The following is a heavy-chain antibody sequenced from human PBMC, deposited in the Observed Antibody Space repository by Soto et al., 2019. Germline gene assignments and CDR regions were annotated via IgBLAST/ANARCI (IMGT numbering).Heavy chain of an antibody. D-gene: IGHD5-12*01. CDR2: INPNSGDT. CDR3: ARERGGATATLDYYYFYMDV. CDR1: GYTFSDYY. J-gene: IGHJ6*03. V-gene: IGHV1-2*06. Sequence: QVQLVQSGAEVKKPGASVTVSCKASGYTFSDYYLHWVRQAPGQGPEWMGRINPNSGDTKFSKKFQGRVTMNKDTAVRTAFMELNWLKPDDTAGYYCARERGGATATLDYYYFYMDVWGQGTTVTVSS.